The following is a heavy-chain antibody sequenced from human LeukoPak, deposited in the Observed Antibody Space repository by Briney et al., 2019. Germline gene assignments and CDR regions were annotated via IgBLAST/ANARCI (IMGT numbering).Heavy chain of an antibody. Sequence: GGSLRLSCAASGFTFSSYAMHWVRQAPGKGVEWVAVISYDGSNKYYADSVKGRFTISRDNSKNTLYLQMNSLRPEDTAVYYCARDTWNFDYWGQGTLVTVSS. V-gene: IGHV3-30*14. CDR1: GFTFSSYA. CDR2: ISYDGSNK. CDR3: ARDTWNFDY. D-gene: IGHD1-1*01. J-gene: IGHJ4*02.